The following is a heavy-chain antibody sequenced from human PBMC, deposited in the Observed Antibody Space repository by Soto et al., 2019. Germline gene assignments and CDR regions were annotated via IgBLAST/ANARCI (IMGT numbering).Heavy chain of an antibody. CDR3: ARESAALNWFDP. D-gene: IGHD2-2*01. V-gene: IGHV3-7*01. CDR2: IKQDGSVK. Sequence: GGSLRLSCAASGVTFSSYWMTWVRQAPGKGLEWVANIKQDGSVKYYVDSVKGRFTISRDNAKNSLYLQMNSLRDEDTAVYYCARESAALNWFDPWGQGTLVTVSS. CDR1: GVTFSSYW. J-gene: IGHJ5*02.